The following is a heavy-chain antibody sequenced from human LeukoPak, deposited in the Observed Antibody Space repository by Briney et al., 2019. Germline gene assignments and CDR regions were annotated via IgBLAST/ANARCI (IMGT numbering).Heavy chain of an antibody. J-gene: IGHJ4*02. Sequence: GGSLKLSCAASGFTFSSYGMHWVRQAPGKGLEWVAVISYDGSNKYYADSVKGRFTISRDNSKNTLYLQMNSLRAEDTAVYYCARAVADYFDYWGQGTLVTVSS. CDR1: GFTFSSYG. CDR2: ISYDGSNK. V-gene: IGHV3-30*03. D-gene: IGHD6-19*01. CDR3: ARAVADYFDY.